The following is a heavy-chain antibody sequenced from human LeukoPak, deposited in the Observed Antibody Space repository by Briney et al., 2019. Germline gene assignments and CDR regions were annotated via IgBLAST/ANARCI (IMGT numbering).Heavy chain of an antibody. CDR3: ARDISASSGYPDY. CDR2: ISSSSSYI. V-gene: IGHV3-21*01. Sequence: GGSLRLSCAASGFTFSNYSMNWVRQAPGKGLEWVSSISSSSSYIYYADSVKGRFTISRDNAKNSLYLQMNSLRAEDTAVYYCARDISASSGYPDYWGQGTLVTVSS. J-gene: IGHJ4*02. CDR1: GFTFSNYS. D-gene: IGHD3-22*01.